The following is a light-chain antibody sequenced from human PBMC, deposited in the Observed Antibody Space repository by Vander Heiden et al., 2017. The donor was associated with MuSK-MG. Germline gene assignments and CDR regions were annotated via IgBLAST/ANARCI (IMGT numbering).Light chain of an antibody. Sequence: IQMTQSPSSLSASVGDRVTIICRATQNIGNYLNWYQQKVGKAPQLLIYAATRLQSGVPSRFSGSGSGTEFTLSISRLQREDFATYYCQQGYTKPLTFGGGTKVEIK. CDR1: QNIGNY. CDR2: AAT. V-gene: IGKV1-39*01. J-gene: IGKJ4*01. CDR3: QQGYTKPLT.